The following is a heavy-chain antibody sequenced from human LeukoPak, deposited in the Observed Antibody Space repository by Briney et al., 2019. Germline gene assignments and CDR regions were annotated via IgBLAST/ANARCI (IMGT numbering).Heavy chain of an antibody. J-gene: IGHJ3*02. CDR2: IRSKAYGGTT. CDR3: TRDKPPAVWVAVAGIGAFDI. CDR1: GFTFGDYA. Sequence: GGSLRLSCTASGFTFGDYAMSWFRQAPGKGLEWVGFIRSKAYGGTTEYAASVKGRFTISRDDSKSIAYLQMNSLKTEDTAVYYCTRDKPPAVWVAVAGIGAFDIWGQGTMVTVSS. V-gene: IGHV3-49*03. D-gene: IGHD6-19*01.